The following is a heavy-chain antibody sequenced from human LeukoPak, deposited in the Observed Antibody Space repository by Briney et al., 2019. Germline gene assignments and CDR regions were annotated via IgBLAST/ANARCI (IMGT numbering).Heavy chain of an antibody. J-gene: IGHJ4*02. V-gene: IGHV4-34*01. CDR2: INHSGST. CDR1: GGSFSGYY. D-gene: IGHD5-24*01. CDR3: AREEMATILYYFDY. Sequence: SETLSLTCAVYGGSFSGYYWSWIRQPPGKGLEWIGEINHSGSTNYNPSLKSRVTISVDTSKNQFSLKLSSVTAADTAVYNCAREEMATILYYFDYWGQGTLVTVSS.